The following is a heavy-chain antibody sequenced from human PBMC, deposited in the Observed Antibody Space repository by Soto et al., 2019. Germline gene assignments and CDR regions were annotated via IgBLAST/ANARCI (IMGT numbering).Heavy chain of an antibody. V-gene: IGHV4-4*02. Sequence: SETLSLTCTLSGGSVRAPDWWNWVRQSPDKGLEWIAEVHISGHSNYNPSLRSRVSVSIDSSKNQFYLNLNSVTAADAAIYYCARVRQGCSANNCYFDPWGQGTQVTVSS. CDR3: ARVRQGCSANNCYFDP. CDR2: VHISGHS. D-gene: IGHD1-1*01. CDR1: GGSVRAPDW. J-gene: IGHJ5*01.